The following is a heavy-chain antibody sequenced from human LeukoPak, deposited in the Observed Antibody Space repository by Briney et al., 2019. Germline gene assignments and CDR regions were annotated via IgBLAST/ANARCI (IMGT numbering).Heavy chain of an antibody. J-gene: IGHJ4*02. Sequence: SVKVSCKASGYTFTSYDINWVRQATGQGLEWMGGIIPIFGTANYAQKFQGRVTITTDESTSTAYMELSSLRSEDTAVYYCASPVDSSSWYYFDYWGQGTLVTVSS. D-gene: IGHD6-13*01. V-gene: IGHV1-69*05. CDR1: GYTFTSYD. CDR2: IIPIFGTA. CDR3: ASPVDSSSWYYFDY.